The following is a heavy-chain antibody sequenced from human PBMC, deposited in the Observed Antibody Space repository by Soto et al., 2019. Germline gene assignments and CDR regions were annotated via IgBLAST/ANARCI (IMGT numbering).Heavy chain of an antibody. Sequence: SETLSLTCAVSCGSLSSGGYSWSWIRQPPGKGLEWIGYIYHSGSTYYNPSLKSRVTISVDRSKNQFSLKLSSVTAADTAVYYCARAHYGDYGYGMDVWSQGTTVTVSS. D-gene: IGHD4-17*01. V-gene: IGHV4-30-2*01. CDR2: IYHSGST. CDR3: ARAHYGDYGYGMDV. CDR1: CGSLSSGGYS. J-gene: IGHJ6*02.